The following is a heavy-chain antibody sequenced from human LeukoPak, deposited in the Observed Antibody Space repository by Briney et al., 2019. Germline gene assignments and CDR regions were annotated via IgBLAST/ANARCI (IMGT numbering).Heavy chain of an antibody. CDR3: AKGWQALGYTYGSYYFDY. V-gene: IGHV3-23*01. CDR2: ISGGGGST. Sequence: GGSLRLSCAASGFTFSSYAMSWVRRAPGKGLEWVSTISGGGGSTYYADSVKGRFTISRDNSKNTLYLQMNSLSGEDTAVYYCAKGWQALGYTYGSYYFDYWGQGTLVTVSS. J-gene: IGHJ4*02. CDR1: GFTFSSYA. D-gene: IGHD5-18*01.